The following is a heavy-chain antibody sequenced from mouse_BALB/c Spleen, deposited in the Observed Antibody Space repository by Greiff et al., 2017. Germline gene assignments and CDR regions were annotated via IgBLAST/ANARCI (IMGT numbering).Heavy chain of an antibody. J-gene: IGHJ4*01. CDR3: ARDASYYRYDDDPYAMDY. D-gene: IGHD2-14*01. CDR1: GFTFSDFY. CDR2: SRNKANDYTT. V-gene: IGHV7-1*02. Sequence: EVKLMESGGGLVQPGGSLRLSCATSGFTFSDFYMEWVRQPPGKRLEWIAASRNKANDYTTEYSASVKGRFIVSRDTSQSILYLQMNALRAEDTAIYYCARDASYYRYDDDPYAMDYWGQGTSVTVSS.